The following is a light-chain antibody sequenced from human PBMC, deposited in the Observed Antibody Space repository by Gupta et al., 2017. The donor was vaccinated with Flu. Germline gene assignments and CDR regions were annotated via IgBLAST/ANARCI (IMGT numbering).Light chain of an antibody. CDR1: NSYVGNYKY. CDR2: DVT. J-gene: IGLJ1*01. V-gene: IGLV2-11*01. Sequence: QSALTQPPSVSGSPGQPVTIPCTGTNSYVGNYKYVSWYQQHPGKAPTLMIYDVTERPSGGPDRFSGSKSGNTASLTIYGLQAEDEADYYCCSYAGAYSYVFGTGTKVTVL. CDR3: CSYAGAYSYV.